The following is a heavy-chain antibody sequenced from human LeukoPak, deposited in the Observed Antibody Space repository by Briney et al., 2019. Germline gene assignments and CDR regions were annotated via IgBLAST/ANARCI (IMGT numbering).Heavy chain of an antibody. V-gene: IGHV4-4*07. CDR2: TYTSGST. CDR3: ARENDGDYVEDNWFDP. Sequence: SETLSLTCTVSGGSISSYYWSWIRQPAGKGLEWIGRTYTSGSTNYNPSLKSRVTMSVDTSKNQFSLKLSSVTAADTAVYYCARENDGDYVEDNWFDPWGQGTLVTVSS. J-gene: IGHJ5*02. D-gene: IGHD4-17*01. CDR1: GGSISSYY.